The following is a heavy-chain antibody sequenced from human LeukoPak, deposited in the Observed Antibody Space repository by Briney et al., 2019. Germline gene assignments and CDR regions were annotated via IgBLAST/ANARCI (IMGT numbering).Heavy chain of an antibody. D-gene: IGHD2-15*01. CDR2: ISRSGGST. CDR3: ARGLGYCSGGSCLLDY. J-gene: IGHJ4*02. V-gene: IGHV3-23*01. CDR1: GFTFSSYA. Sequence: GGSLRLSCAASGFTFSSYAMSWVRQAPGKGLEWVSAISRSGGSTSYADSVKGRFTISRDNSKNTLYLQMNSLRAEDTAVYYCARGLGYCSGGSCLLDYWGQGTLVTVSS.